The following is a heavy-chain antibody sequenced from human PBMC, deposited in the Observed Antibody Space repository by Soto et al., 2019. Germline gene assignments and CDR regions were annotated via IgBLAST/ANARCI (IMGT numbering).Heavy chain of an antibody. D-gene: IGHD3-22*01. J-gene: IGHJ4*02. Sequence: EVQLLESGGGLVQPGGSLRLSCAASGFTFSSYVMSWVRQAPGKGLEWVSAISGSGGSTYYGDSVKGRSTISRDNSKNTLYLQMNSLRAEDTAVYYCAKVRADYYDSSGPIDYWGQGTLVTVSS. CDR3: AKVRADYYDSSGPIDY. CDR1: GFTFSSYV. V-gene: IGHV3-23*01. CDR2: ISGSGGST.